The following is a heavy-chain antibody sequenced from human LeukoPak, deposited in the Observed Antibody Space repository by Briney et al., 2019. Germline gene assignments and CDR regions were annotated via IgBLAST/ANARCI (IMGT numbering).Heavy chain of an antibody. CDR2: ISPYSGNP. CDR3: AREMATIVNQFDY. CDR1: GYTFTSYG. J-gene: IGHJ4*02. Sequence: ASFKVSCKASGYTFTSYGISWVRQAPGQGLESMGWISPYSGNPNYAQKLQGRVTMTTDNSTTTAYMELRSLRSDDTAVYYCAREMATIVNQFDYWGQGTLVTV. V-gene: IGHV1-18*01. D-gene: IGHD5-24*01.